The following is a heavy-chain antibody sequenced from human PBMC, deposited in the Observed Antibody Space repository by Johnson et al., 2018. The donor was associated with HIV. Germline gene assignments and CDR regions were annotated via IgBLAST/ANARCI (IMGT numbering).Heavy chain of an antibody. CDR3: ASYSSSDAFDI. V-gene: IGHV3-30*03. J-gene: IGHJ3*02. D-gene: IGHD6-6*01. CDR1: GFTFSSYG. Sequence: QVQLVESGGGVVQPGRSLRLSCAASGFTFSSYGMHWVRQAPGKGLEWVAVISYDGSNKYYADSVKGRFTISRDDSKNTLYLQMNSLKTEDTAVYYCASYSSSDAFDIWGQGTMVTVSS. CDR2: ISYDGSNK.